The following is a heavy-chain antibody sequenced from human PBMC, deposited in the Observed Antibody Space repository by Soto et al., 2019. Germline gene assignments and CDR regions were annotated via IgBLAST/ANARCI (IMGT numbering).Heavy chain of an antibody. D-gene: IGHD3-3*01. J-gene: IGHJ4*02. Sequence: VGSLRLSCSASGFTFSSYAMHWVRQAPGKGLEYVSAVSSNGGTTYYADSVKGRFTISRDNSKNTLYLQMSTLTAEDTAVYYCVKDGTPYDFWSGYFSNFDYWGQGTLVTAPQ. CDR1: GFTFSSYA. CDR3: VKDGTPYDFWSGYFSNFDY. V-gene: IGHV3-64D*06. CDR2: VSSNGGTT.